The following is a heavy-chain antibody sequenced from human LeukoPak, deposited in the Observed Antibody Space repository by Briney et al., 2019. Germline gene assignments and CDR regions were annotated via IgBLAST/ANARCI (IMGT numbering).Heavy chain of an antibody. V-gene: IGHV4-34*01. CDR2: INHSGST. CDR3: AREAQYCSGTSCYGGYFQH. Sequence: SETLSLTCAVYGGSSSGYYWSWIRQPPGKGLEWIGEINHSGSTIYNPSLKSRVTISVDTSKNHLSLKLNSVTAADKAVYYCAREAQYCSGTSCYGGYFQHWGQGTLVTVSS. D-gene: IGHD2-2*01. J-gene: IGHJ1*01. CDR1: GGSSSGYY.